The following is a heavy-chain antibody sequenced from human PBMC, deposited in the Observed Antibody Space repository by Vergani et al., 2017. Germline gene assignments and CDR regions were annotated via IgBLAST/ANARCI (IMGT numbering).Heavy chain of an antibody. D-gene: IGHD3-9*01. Sequence: QVQVVQSGAEVKNSGASVKVSCKTSGYTFSNYYMHWVRQAPGQGLEWMGIINPSGGHTNYAQKFQGRVTMTRDTSTSTVYMEVSSLRSEDTAIYYCARGDYGILTGYRYWGQGTLVTVSA. CDR2: INPSGGHT. CDR1: GYTFSNYY. V-gene: IGHV1-46*03. J-gene: IGHJ4*02. CDR3: ARGDYGILTGYRY.